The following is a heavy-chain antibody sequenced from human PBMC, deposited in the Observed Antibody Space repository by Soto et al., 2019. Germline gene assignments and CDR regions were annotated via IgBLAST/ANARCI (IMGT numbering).Heavy chain of an antibody. CDR1: GYTFTDYG. J-gene: IGHJ4*02. CDR2: MNPKSGDT. V-gene: IGHV1-8*01. D-gene: IGHD1-26*01. Sequence: QVQLVQSGAEVKMPGASVKVSCKASGYTFTDYGINWVRQATGQGLEWMGWMNPKSGDTVYAQKFQGRVAMTRATSISTAYMELNSLKSEDTAVYYCERGGYSVVGATVYWGQGTLVTVSS. CDR3: ERGGYSVVGATVY.